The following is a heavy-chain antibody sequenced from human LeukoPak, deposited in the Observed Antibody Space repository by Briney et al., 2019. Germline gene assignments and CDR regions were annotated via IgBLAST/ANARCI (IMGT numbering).Heavy chain of an antibody. Sequence: GASVKVSCKTSGYTFTSYYVNWVRLAPGQGLEWVGWINANLGDTDYGPKFQGRVSITRNTATSTVYMELSDLRLDDTALYYCARGSYRYEDRGLDPWGQGTLVTVSS. D-gene: IGHD3-16*02. CDR3: ARGSYRYEDRGLDP. V-gene: IGHV1-8*01. J-gene: IGHJ5*02. CDR1: GYTFTSYY. CDR2: INANLGDT.